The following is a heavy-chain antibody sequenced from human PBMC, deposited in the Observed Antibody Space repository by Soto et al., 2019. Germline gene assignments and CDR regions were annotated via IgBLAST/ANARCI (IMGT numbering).Heavy chain of an antibody. CDR3: ARELRRGYSYGLFDY. CDR1: GGSISSGDYY. D-gene: IGHD5-18*01. J-gene: IGHJ4*02. V-gene: IGHV4-30-4*01. CDR2: IYYSGST. Sequence: PSETLSLTCTVSGGSISSGDYYWSWIRQPPGKGLEWIGYIYYSGSTYYNPSLKSRVTISVDTSKNQFSLKLSSVTAADTAVYYCARELRRGYSYGLFDYWGQGTLVTVSS.